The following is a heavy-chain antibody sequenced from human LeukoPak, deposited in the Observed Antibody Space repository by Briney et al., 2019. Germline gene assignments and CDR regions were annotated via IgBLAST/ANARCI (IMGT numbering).Heavy chain of an antibody. CDR1: GGSFSGYY. Sequence: PSETLSLTCAVYGGSFSGYYWSWIRHPPGKGLEWIGEINHSGSTNYNPSLKSRVTISVETSKNQFTLKLSSVTAADTAVYYCARSSLVVVVAATPRFDYWGQGTLVTVSS. CDR2: INHSGST. CDR3: ARSSLVVVVAATPRFDY. J-gene: IGHJ4*02. V-gene: IGHV4-34*01. D-gene: IGHD2-15*01.